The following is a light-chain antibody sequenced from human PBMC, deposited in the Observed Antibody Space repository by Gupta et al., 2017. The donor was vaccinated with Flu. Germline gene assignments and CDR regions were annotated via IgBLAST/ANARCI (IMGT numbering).Light chain of an antibody. CDR2: SGS. CDR3: HHHRS. Sequence: EIVLTQSPEFQSVTPKEKVTITCRASRGIGSSLHWDQQKPDQSPKLLIQSGSQSFSRVNSRSSGSGSGTDFTLTCSSMEADDGETYDCHHHRSFGQGTKLEIK. V-gene: IGKV6-21*01. CDR1: RGIGSS. J-gene: IGKJ2*03.